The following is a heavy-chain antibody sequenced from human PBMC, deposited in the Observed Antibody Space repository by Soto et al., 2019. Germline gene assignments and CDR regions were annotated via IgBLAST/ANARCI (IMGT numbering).Heavy chain of an antibody. CDR2: MNPNSGNR. Sequence: QVQLVQSGAEVRKPGASVKVSCKASGYTFTNYDINWVRQAPGEGLEWMGWMNPNSGNRGFGQKFQGRVTMTSNTSISTAYMELTSLTSDDTAVYFCARGGYVASFPSCPYYMAVWGEGTTVTVSS. V-gene: IGHV1-8*01. D-gene: IGHD2-2*01. CDR3: ARGGYVASFPSCPYYMAV. CDR1: GYTFTNYD. J-gene: IGHJ6*03.